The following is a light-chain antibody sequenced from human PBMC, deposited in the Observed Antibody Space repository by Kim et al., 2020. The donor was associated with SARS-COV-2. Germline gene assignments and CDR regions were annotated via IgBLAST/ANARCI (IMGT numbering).Light chain of an antibody. J-gene: IGLJ3*02. CDR1: SSDSGGYNY. Sequence: QSALTQPASVSASPGEAITIACTGSSSDSGGYNYVAWYQQHPGKAPNLIIFEVARRPSGVSDRFSGSKSGNTASLTISGLQPEDEADYYCCSYVSGSTWVFGGGTQLTV. V-gene: IGLV2-14*03. CDR2: EVA. CDR3: CSYVSGSTWV.